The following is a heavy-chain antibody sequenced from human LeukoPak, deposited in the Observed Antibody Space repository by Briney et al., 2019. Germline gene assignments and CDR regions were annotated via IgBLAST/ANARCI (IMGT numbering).Heavy chain of an antibody. Sequence: SSETLSLTCTVSGGSISSSSYYWGWIRQPPGKELEWIGSIYYSGNTYNNPSLKSRVTISVDTSKNQLSLKLTSVTAADTAVYYCATTTDRILNWFDPWGQGTLVTVSS. D-gene: IGHD1-14*01. J-gene: IGHJ5*02. CDR1: GGSISSSSYY. V-gene: IGHV4-39*07. CDR2: IYYSGNT. CDR3: ATTTDRILNWFDP.